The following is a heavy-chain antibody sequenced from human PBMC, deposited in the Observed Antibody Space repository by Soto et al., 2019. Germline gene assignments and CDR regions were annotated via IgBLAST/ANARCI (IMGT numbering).Heavy chain of an antibody. Sequence: GESLTISCKGSGYGFTSYWIGWVRQMPGKGLERLGIIYHGDSDTRYSTSFQGQVTISADKSIRSAYVQWSSLKASDTAMYYCARHFIAVAGIDYWGQGTLVTVSS. CDR3: ARHFIAVAGIDY. CDR2: IYHGDSDT. V-gene: IGHV5-51*01. D-gene: IGHD6-19*01. CDR1: GYGFTSYW. J-gene: IGHJ4*02.